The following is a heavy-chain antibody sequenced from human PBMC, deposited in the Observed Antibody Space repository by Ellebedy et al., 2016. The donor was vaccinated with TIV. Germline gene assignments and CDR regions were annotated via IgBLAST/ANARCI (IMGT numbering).Heavy chain of an antibody. Sequence: ASVKVSXKASGYTFTSYGISWVRQAPGQGLEWMGWISAYNGNTNYAQKLQGRVTITADESTSTAYMELSSLRSEDTAVYYCARGGVVVGALDFDYWGQGTLVTVSS. J-gene: IGHJ4*02. D-gene: IGHD3-22*01. CDR1: GYTFTSYG. CDR2: ISAYNGNT. CDR3: ARGGVVVGALDFDY. V-gene: IGHV1-18*04.